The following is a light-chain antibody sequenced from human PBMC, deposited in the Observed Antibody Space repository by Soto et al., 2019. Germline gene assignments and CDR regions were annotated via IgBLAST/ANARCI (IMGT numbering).Light chain of an antibody. CDR2: AAS. J-gene: IGKJ3*01. V-gene: IGKV1-39*01. CDR3: QESYRTPRT. Sequence: DIQMTQSPSSLSASVGDRVTITCRASQSISTYLNRYQQKPGKAPQVLMYAASSLQSGVPSRFSGSGSGTDFTLTIDSLQPEDVAAYYCQESYRTPRTFGAGTKVEI. CDR1: QSISTY.